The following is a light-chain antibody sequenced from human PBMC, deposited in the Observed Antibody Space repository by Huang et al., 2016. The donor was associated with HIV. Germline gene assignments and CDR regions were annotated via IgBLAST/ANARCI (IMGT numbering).Light chain of an antibody. CDR1: QNLNDY. Sequence: EVVLTQSPATLSLSPGDSATLSCRASQNLNDYLSWDQQRAGQAPRLIIYKASNRPTGVPARFSGSGSGTDFTLTISSLKPEDFATYYCQQRSRTLTFGGGTRIEI. CDR2: KAS. J-gene: IGKJ4*01. CDR3: QQRSRTLT. V-gene: IGKV3-11*01.